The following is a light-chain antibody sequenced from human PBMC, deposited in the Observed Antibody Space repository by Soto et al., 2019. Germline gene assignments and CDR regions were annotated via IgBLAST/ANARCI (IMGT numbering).Light chain of an antibody. CDR1: KSVSSN. V-gene: IGKV3-15*01. J-gene: IGKJ2*01. Sequence: EIVMTQSPATLSVSPGERATLSCRASKSVSSNLAWYQQKPGQAPRLLIYGASTRATGIPARFSGSGSGTEFTLTISSLQSEDFAVYYCQKYNNWPRTFGQGTKLEIK. CDR3: QKYNNWPRT. CDR2: GAS.